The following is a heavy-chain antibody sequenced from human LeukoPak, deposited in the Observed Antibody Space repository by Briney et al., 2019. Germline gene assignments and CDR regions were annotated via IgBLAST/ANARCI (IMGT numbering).Heavy chain of an antibody. J-gene: IGHJ4*02. CDR2: ISGSGVST. D-gene: IGHD5-12*01. V-gene: IGHV3-23*01. Sequence: PGGSLRLSCAASGFTFSSYAMSWVRQAPGRGLEWVAGISGSGVSTYYADSVKGRFTISRDNSRNTLYLQMSSLRAEDTAVYYCAKDRDILATIGYFDYWGQGTLVTVSS. CDR3: AKDRDILATIGYFDY. CDR1: GFTFSSYA.